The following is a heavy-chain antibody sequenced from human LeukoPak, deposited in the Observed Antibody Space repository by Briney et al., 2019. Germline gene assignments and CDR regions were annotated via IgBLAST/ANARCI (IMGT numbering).Heavy chain of an antibody. J-gene: IGHJ4*02. CDR1: GDSISSYY. CDR3: ASGSYYSLADY. CDR2: IYYSGST. Sequence: SETLSLTCTVSGDSISSYYWSWIRQPPGKGLEWIGYIYYSGSTNYNPSLKSRVTISVDTSKNQFSLKLSSVTAADTAVYYCASGSYYSLADYWGQGTLVTVSS. D-gene: IGHD1-26*01. V-gene: IGHV4-59*01.